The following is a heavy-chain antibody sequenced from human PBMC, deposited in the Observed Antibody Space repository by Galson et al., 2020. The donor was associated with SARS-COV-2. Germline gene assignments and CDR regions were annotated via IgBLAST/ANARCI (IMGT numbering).Heavy chain of an antibody. J-gene: IGHJ6*02. Sequence: GGSLRLSCAASGFTFSSYEMNWVRQAPANGLEWVSYISSSGSTIYYADSVKGRFTISRDNAKNSLYLQMNSLRAEDTAVYYCARAKYITIFGVVIESYGMDVWGQGTTVTVSS. CDR2: ISSSGSTI. D-gene: IGHD3-3*01. V-gene: IGHV3-48*03. CDR1: GFTFSSYE. CDR3: ARAKYITIFGVVIESYGMDV.